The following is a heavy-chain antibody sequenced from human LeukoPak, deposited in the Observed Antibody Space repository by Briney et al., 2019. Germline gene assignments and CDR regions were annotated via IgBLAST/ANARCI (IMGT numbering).Heavy chain of an antibody. CDR2: IYYSGST. D-gene: IGHD1-26*01. CDR3: AREVGWELLMIGAFDI. CDR1: GGSISSYY. V-gene: IGHV4-59*01. Sequence: SEILSLTCTVSGGSISSYYCSWIRQPPGKGLEWIGYIYYSGSTNYNPSLKSRVTISVDTSKNQFSLKLSSVTAADTAVYYCAREVGWELLMIGAFDIWGQGTMVTVSS. J-gene: IGHJ3*02.